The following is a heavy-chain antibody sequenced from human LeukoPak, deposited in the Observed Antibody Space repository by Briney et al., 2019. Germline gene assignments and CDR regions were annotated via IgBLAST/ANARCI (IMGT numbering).Heavy chain of an antibody. J-gene: IGHJ4*02. D-gene: IGHD1-26*01. Sequence: GGSLRLSCAASGFTFRSYGMHWVRQAPGKGLEWVALIWFDGSDKSYADSVKGRFTISRDNSKNTLYLQMNSLRAEDTAVYYCAGQWELRVHWGQGTLVTVSS. V-gene: IGHV3-33*01. CDR2: IWFDGSDK. CDR3: AGQWELRVH. CDR1: GFTFRSYG.